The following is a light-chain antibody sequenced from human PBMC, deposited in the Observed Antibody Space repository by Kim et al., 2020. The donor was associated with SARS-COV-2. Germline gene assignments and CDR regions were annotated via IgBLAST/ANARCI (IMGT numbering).Light chain of an antibody. J-gene: IGKJ2*01. Sequence: PGERATLSGRASQSVSSSYLAWYQQKPGQAPRLLIYGASSRATGIPDRFSGSGSGTDFTLTISRLEPEDFAVYYCQQYGSSPPYTFGQGTKLEI. CDR2: GAS. V-gene: IGKV3-20*01. CDR3: QQYGSSPPYT. CDR1: QSVSSSY.